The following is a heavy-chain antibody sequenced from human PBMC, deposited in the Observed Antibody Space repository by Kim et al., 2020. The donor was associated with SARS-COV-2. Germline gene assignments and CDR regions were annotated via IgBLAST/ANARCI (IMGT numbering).Heavy chain of an antibody. CDR3: AKDPFYDFWSGYYFDY. Sequence: GGSLRLSCAASGFTFSSYALSWVRQAPGKGLEWVSTISGSGGSTYYADSVKGRFTISRDNTKNTLYLQMNSLRAEDTAVYYCAKDPFYDFWSGYYFDYWGQGTLVTVSS. CDR2: ISGSGGST. V-gene: IGHV3-23*01. D-gene: IGHD3-3*01. J-gene: IGHJ4*02. CDR1: GFTFSSYA.